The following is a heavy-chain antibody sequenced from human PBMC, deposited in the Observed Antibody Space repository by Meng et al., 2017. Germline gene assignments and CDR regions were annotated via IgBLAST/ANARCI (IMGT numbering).Heavy chain of an antibody. J-gene: IGHJ4*02. CDR3: ARALYSGSYYLLDY. Sequence: ASVKVSCKASGYTFTSYGISWVRQAPGQGLEWMGIINPSGGSTSYAQKFQGRVTMTRDTSTSTVYMELSRLRSDDTAVYYCARALYSGSYYLLDYWGQGTLVTVSS. V-gene: IGHV1-46*01. CDR2: INPSGGST. D-gene: IGHD1-26*01. CDR1: GYTFTSYG.